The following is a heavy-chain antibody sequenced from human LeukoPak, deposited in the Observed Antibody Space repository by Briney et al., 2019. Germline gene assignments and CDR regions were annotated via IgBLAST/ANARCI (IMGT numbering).Heavy chain of an antibody. CDR2: INHSGST. J-gene: IGHJ4*02. CDR1: GGSVSGYY. D-gene: IGHD3-16*01. Sequence: KPSETLSLTCAVFGGSVSGYYWSWIRQPPGKGLEWIGEINHSGSTNYNPSLNSRVTMSVDTSKNQFSLKLSSVTAADTAVYYCARGSTGGFDYWGQGTLVTVSS. CDR3: ARGSTGGFDY. V-gene: IGHV4-34*01.